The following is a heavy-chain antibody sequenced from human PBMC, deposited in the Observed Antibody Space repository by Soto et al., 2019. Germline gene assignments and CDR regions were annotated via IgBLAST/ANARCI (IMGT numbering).Heavy chain of an antibody. V-gene: IGHV4-39*01. J-gene: IGHJ4*02. D-gene: IGHD2-21*02. CDR3: ARVNVTLDL. Sequence: SETLSLTCTVSGGSISSSSYFWGWIRQPPGKGLEWIGSIHYSGSAYYSPSLTTRATISRDTSKNRVSLELRSVTAADTAVYYCARVNVTLDLWGLGTLVT. CDR2: IHYSGSA. CDR1: GGSISSSSYF.